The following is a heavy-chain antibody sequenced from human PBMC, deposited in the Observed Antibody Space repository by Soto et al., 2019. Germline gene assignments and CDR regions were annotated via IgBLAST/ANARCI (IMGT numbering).Heavy chain of an antibody. Sequence: QVQLQESGPGLVKPSETLSLSCTVSGGSISSYYWSWFRQSPGKRMEWIGYVHHSWGSSYNPSLQSRVAISLDTSKSQFSLTVTSVTATDTAVYYCARQGFGPLHGLVDVWCQGTTVTVSS. CDR3: ARQGFGPLHGLVDV. D-gene: IGHD3-10*01. CDR1: GGSISSYY. V-gene: IGHV4-59*08. CDR2: VHHSWGS. J-gene: IGHJ6*02.